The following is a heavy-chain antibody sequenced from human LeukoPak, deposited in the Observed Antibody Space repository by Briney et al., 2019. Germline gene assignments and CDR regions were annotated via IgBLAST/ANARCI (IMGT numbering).Heavy chain of an antibody. Sequence: GGSLRLSCAASGFTFSSYAMSWVRQAPGKGLEWVSAISGGGGSTYYADSVKGRFTISRDNSKNTQYLQMNSLRAEDTAVYYCAKVPENWSSTSCYDWGIYGMDVWGKGTTVTASS. J-gene: IGHJ6*04. CDR1: GFTFSSYA. CDR2: ISGGGGST. V-gene: IGHV3-23*01. CDR3: AKVPENWSSTSCYDWGIYGMDV. D-gene: IGHD2-2*01.